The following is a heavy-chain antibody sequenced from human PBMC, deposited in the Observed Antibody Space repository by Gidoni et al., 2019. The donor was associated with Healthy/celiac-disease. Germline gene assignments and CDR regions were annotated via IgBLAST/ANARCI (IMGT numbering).Heavy chain of an antibody. D-gene: IGHD1-1*01. CDR2: FYYSGST. J-gene: IGHJ5*02. Sequence: QLQLQESGPGLVKPSETLSLTCTVSGGSISSSRYYWGWIRQPPGKGLEWIGSFYYSGSTYYNPSLKSRVTISVDTSKNQFSLKLSSVTAADTAVYYCARRTNFWFDPWGQGTLVTVSS. CDR3: ARRTNFWFDP. CDR1: GGSISSSRYY. V-gene: IGHV4-39*07.